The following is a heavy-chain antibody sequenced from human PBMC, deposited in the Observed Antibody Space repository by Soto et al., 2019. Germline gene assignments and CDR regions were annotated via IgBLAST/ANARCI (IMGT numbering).Heavy chain of an antibody. CDR2: ISSSGAST. V-gene: IGHV3-23*01. J-gene: IGHJ4*02. D-gene: IGHD3-16*01. CDR1: GFSFNRFA. Sequence: EVQLLESGGGWVQPGGSLRLSCEASGFSFNRFAMTWVRQAPGKGLEWVSSISSSGASTYYVDSVKGRFAISRDNPENTLYLQMDSLKAEDTAVYYCAKGSWKGEFADSWGQGTMVTVSS. CDR3: AKGSWKGEFADS.